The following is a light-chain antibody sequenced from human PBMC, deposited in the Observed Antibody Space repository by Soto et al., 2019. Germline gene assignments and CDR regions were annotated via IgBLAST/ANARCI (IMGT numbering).Light chain of an antibody. V-gene: IGLV1-44*01. CDR2: GDD. CDR1: SSNIGSNT. Sequence: QSVLTQPPSASGTPGQRVTISCSGSSSNIGSNTVYWYQQLPGTAPKLLIYGDDQRPSGVPDRFSGSKSGTSASLAISGLQSEDEADYSCAVWDDSLSGVVFGGGTKLPS. J-gene: IGLJ2*01. CDR3: AVWDDSLSGVV.